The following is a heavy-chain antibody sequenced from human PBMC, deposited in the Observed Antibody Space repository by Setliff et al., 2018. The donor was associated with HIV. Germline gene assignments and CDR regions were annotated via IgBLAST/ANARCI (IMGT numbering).Heavy chain of an antibody. D-gene: IGHD4-17*01. Sequence: ASVKVSCKASNYTLINYGVSWVRQAPGQGLEWMGWLASYNDDANYAQNLQGRVTMTTDKSTSTAYMELRSLRSDDTAVYYCARGQYGDELFDYWGQGTLVTVSS. CDR2: LASYNDDA. CDR3: ARGQYGDELFDY. CDR1: NYTLINYG. J-gene: IGHJ4*02. V-gene: IGHV1-18*01.